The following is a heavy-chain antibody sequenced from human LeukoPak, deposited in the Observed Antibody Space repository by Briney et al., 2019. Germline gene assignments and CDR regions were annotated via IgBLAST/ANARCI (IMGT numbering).Heavy chain of an antibody. CDR3: AKAYYYDSSGYLDY. D-gene: IGHD3-22*01. CDR1: GFTFSSYG. Sequence: GGSLRLSCAASGFTFSSYGMHWVRQAPGKGLEWVAVISYDGSNKYYADSVKGRFTISRDNSKNTLYLQMNGLRAEDTAVYYCAKAYYYDSSGYLDYWGQGTLVTVSS. V-gene: IGHV3-30*18. CDR2: ISYDGSNK. J-gene: IGHJ4*02.